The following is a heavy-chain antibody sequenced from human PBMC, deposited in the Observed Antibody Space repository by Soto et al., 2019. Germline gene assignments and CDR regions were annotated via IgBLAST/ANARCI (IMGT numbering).Heavy chain of an antibody. CDR1: GGSINNYY. CDR3: AIDYTNRDGRGFDS. V-gene: IGHV4-4*07. J-gene: IGHJ5*01. Sequence: PSETLSLSCTFSGGSINNYYWSCVRHPAGKGLEWIGRIYISGAANYNPSLKSRVTMSVDTSKDQFSLKLRYVTAADTAVYYCAIDYTNRDGRGFDSWGQGTLVPVS. D-gene: IGHD4-4*01. CDR2: IYISGAA.